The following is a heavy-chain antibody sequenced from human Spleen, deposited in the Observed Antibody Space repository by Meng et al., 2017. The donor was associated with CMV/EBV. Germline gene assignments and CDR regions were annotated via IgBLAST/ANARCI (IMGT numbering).Heavy chain of an antibody. Sequence: ASVKVSCKASGYTLTGYYFHWVRQVPGQGLEWMGWINPNSGGTNYAQKFQGRVTMTTDTSISTAYMELRSLKSDDTAVYFCASGGPTVSGLAVDHWGQGTLVTVSS. D-gene: IGHD3-22*01. CDR2: INPNSGGT. CDR3: ASGGPTVSGLAVDH. CDR1: GYTLTGYY. J-gene: IGHJ4*02. V-gene: IGHV1-2*02.